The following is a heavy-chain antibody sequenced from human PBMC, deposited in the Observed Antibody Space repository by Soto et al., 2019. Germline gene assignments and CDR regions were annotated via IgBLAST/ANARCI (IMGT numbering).Heavy chain of an antibody. Sequence: PEETLSLTCPVSGGSISSCSYYWGWIRQPPGKGLEWIGSIYYSGSTYYNPSLKSRVTISVDTSKNQFSLKLSSVTAADTAVYYCARRSYYYDSSGYYYHFDYWGQGTLVTVSS. V-gene: IGHV4-39*01. J-gene: IGHJ4*02. CDR1: GGSISSCSYY. D-gene: IGHD3-22*01. CDR3: ARRSYYYDSSGYYYHFDY. CDR2: IYYSGST.